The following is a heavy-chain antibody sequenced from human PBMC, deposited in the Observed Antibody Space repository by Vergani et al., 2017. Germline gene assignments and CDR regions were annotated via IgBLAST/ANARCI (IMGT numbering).Heavy chain of an antibody. V-gene: IGHV1-58*01. J-gene: IGHJ4*02. Sequence: QMQLVQSGPEVKKPGTSVKVSCKASGFTFTSSAVQWVRQARGQRLEWIGWIVVGSGNTNYAQKFQERVTITRDMSTSTAYMELSSLRSEDTAVYYCARDLEPGSSSGCTWGQGTLVTVSS. CDR3: ARDLEPGSSSGCT. CDR1: GFTFTSSA. D-gene: IGHD6-19*01. CDR2: IVVGSGNT.